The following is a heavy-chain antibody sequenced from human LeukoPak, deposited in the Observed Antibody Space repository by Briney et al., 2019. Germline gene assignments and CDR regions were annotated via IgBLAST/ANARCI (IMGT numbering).Heavy chain of an antibody. D-gene: IGHD4-23*01. J-gene: IGHJ5*02. CDR3: ASVYGGNSRLGWFDP. CDR2: IYPGDSDT. CDR1: GYSFTSYW. V-gene: IGHV5-51*01. Sequence: GESLKISCKGPGYSFTSYWIGWVRQMPGKGLEWMGIIYPGDSDTRYSPSFQGQVTISADKSISTAYLQWSSLKASDTAMYYCASVYGGNSRLGWFDPWGQGTLVTVSS.